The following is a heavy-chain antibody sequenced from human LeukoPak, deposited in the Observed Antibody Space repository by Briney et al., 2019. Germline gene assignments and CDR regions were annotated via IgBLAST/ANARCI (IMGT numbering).Heavy chain of an antibody. V-gene: IGHV3-73*01. D-gene: IGHD2-2*01. CDR1: GFTFSGSA. Sequence: GGSLRLSCAASGFTFSGSAMHWVRQASGRGLEWVGRIRSKANSYATAYAASVKGRFTISRDASKNTAYLQMNSLKTEDTDVYYCTRGEYCSSTSCSLDLDYWGQGTLVTVSS. CDR3: TRGEYCSSTSCSLDLDY. J-gene: IGHJ4*02. CDR2: IRSKANSYAT.